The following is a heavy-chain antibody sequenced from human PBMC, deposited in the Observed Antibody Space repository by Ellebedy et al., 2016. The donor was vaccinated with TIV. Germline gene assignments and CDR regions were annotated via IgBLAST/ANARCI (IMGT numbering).Heavy chain of an antibody. Sequence: ASVKVSXKTSGYTFADYFIHWVRQAPGQGLEWMGWLNPNTGGTVYEQKFQGRVTMTRDTSSRTAFLELSGLTSDDTAVYYCARAGDDLENWLNPWGQGTLVTVSS. CDR1: GYTFADYF. D-gene: IGHD3-16*01. CDR3: ARAGDDLENWLNP. V-gene: IGHV1-2*02. J-gene: IGHJ5*02. CDR2: LNPNTGGT.